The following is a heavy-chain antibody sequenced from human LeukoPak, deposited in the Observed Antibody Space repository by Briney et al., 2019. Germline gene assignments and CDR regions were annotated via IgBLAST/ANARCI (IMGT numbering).Heavy chain of an antibody. D-gene: IGHD2-15*01. CDR3: AKDRSRDLVVGYNWFDP. V-gene: IGHV3-30*02. Sequence: GGSLRLSCAASGFTFSSSSMNWVRQAPGKGLEWVAFIRCDGSNKYYTDSVKGRFTISRDNSKNTLYLQMNSLRAEDTAVYYCAKDRSRDLVVGYNWFDPWGQGTLVIVSS. J-gene: IGHJ5*02. CDR1: GFTFSSSS. CDR2: IRCDGSNK.